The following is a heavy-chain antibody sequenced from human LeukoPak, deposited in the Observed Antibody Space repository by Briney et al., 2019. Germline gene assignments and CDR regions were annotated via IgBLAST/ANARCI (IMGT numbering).Heavy chain of an antibody. Sequence: ASVKVSCKASGYNFVGYHIHWVRQAPGQGLEWMGRINPRDGETNFAQKFQGRVTMTSDTSISTAYMELSGLRSDDTAVYYCGRDWELRFHQGGLDYWGQGALVTVSS. V-gene: IGHV1-2*06. D-gene: IGHD3-3*01. CDR2: INPRDGET. CDR1: GYNFVGYH. J-gene: IGHJ4*02. CDR3: GRDWELRFHQGGLDY.